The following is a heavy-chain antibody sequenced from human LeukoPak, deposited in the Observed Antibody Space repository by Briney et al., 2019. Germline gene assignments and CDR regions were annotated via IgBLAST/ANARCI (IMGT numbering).Heavy chain of an antibody. CDR1: GGSISSYQ. V-gene: IGHV4-4*07. J-gene: IGHJ4*02. D-gene: IGHD6-19*01. Sequence: SETLSLTCTVSGGSISSYQWSWIRQPAGKGLEWIGRIYPSKNSIYSPTLQSPVTIAEDTSKKQFSLKVRSVTATDTAVYSCASTAVAGIFNYWGQGTLVTVSS. CDR3: ASTAVAGIFNY. CDR2: IYPSKNS.